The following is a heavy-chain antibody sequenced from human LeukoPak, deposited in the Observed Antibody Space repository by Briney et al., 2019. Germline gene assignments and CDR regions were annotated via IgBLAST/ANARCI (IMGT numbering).Heavy chain of an antibody. J-gene: IGHJ4*02. CDR2: IPYDGSNK. CDR3: AKDAWIQLWLRRRSYFDY. D-gene: IGHD5-18*01. Sequence: GGSLRLSCAASGFTFSSYGMHWVRQAPGKGLEWVAFIPYDGSNKYYADSVKGRFTISRDNSKNTLYLQMNSLRAEDTAVYYCAKDAWIQLWLRRRSYFDYWGQGTLVTVSS. V-gene: IGHV3-30*02. CDR1: GFTFSSYG.